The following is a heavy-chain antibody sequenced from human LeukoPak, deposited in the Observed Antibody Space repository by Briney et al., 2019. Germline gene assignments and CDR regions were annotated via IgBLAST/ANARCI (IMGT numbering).Heavy chain of an antibody. J-gene: IGHJ5*02. CDR1: GGTFSSYA. Sequence: SVKVSCKASGGTFSSYAISWVRQAPGQGLEWMGGIIPIFGTANYAQKFQGRVTITADESTSTAYMELSSLRSEDTAVYYCARARYYDSSGYYYLDWFDHWGQGTLVTVSS. V-gene: IGHV1-69*13. D-gene: IGHD3-22*01. CDR3: ARARYYDSSGYYYLDWFDH. CDR2: IIPIFGTA.